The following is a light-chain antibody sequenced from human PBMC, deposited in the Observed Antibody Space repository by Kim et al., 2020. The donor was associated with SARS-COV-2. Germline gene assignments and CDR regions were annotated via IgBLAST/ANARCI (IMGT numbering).Light chain of an antibody. Sequence: LTQPASVSGSPGQSITISCTGTSSDVGHYNSVSWYQQHPGKAPKLMIYDVTKRPAGVSIRFSGSKYGNTASLTISGLQAEDEADYYCNSYTSSTSDVFGTGTKVTVL. CDR3: NSYTSSTSDV. V-gene: IGLV2-14*01. CDR1: SSDVGHYNS. CDR2: DVT. J-gene: IGLJ1*01.